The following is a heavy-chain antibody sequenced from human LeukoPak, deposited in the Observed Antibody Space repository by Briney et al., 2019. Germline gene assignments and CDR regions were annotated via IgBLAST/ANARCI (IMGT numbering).Heavy chain of an antibody. D-gene: IGHD3-10*01. V-gene: IGHV4-59*01. CDR3: ARDRELGY. J-gene: IGHJ4*02. CDR1: GGSISIYY. Sequence: SETLSLTCTVSGGSISIYYWSWIRQPPGKGLEWIGYIYDSGGTNYNPSLKSRVTISVDTSKNQFSLRLSSVTAADTAVYYCARDRELGYWGQGALVTVSS. CDR2: IYDSGGT.